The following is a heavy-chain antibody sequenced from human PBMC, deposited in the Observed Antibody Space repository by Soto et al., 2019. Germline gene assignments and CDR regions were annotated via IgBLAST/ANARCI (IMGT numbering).Heavy chain of an antibody. Sequence: ASVKGSCKAAGYTFSSYSMHWVRQAHGQRLEWMGGINAGNGNTKCSQKFQGGVTITKDTSASIAYMELSSLRSEDTAVYYCARRTPGGVARTEFNWFDPWGQGTLVTVSS. D-gene: IGHD3-16*01. CDR2: INAGNGNT. CDR3: ARRTPGGVARTEFNWFDP. J-gene: IGHJ5*02. CDR1: GYTFSSYS. V-gene: IGHV1-3*01.